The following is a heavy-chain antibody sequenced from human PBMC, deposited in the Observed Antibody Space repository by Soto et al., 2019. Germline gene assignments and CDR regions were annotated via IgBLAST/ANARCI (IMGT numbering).Heavy chain of an antibody. CDR2: ISYDGSNK. Sequence: PGGSLRLSCSASVFTFSSYAMHWFRQAPGKGLEWVAVISYDGSNKYYADSVKGRFTISRDNSKNTLYLQMNSLRAEDTAVYYCARVQGMWRAFDIWGQGTMVTVSS. CDR1: VFTFSSYA. V-gene: IGHV3-30-3*01. J-gene: IGHJ3*02. D-gene: IGHD2-21*01. CDR3: ARVQGMWRAFDI.